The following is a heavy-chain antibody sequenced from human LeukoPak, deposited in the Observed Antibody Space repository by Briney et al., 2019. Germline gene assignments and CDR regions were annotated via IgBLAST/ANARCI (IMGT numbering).Heavy chain of an antibody. CDR3: ARRRQAGREQLEY. Sequence: ASVKVSCKASGYTFTGYYMHWVRQAPGQGLEWMGWINPNSGGTNYAQKFQGRVTMTRDTSISTAYTELSGLRSDDTAVYYCARRRQAGREQLEYWGQGTLVTVSS. V-gene: IGHV1-2*02. CDR1: GYTFTGYY. D-gene: IGHD6-13*01. J-gene: IGHJ4*02. CDR2: INPNSGGT.